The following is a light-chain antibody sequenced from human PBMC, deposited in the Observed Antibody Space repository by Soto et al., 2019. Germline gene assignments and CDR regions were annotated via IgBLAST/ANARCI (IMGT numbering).Light chain of an antibody. V-gene: IGKV1-5*01. J-gene: IGKJ1*01. Sequence: DIQMTQSPSTLSASVGDRVTITCRASQSIHIWLAWYQQKPGKAPKVLIYDASSLKSGVPSRFSGSGSGTEFTLTISSLQPDDFATYYCQQYKSYSWTLGQGTKVDSK. CDR1: QSIHIW. CDR3: QQYKSYSWT. CDR2: DAS.